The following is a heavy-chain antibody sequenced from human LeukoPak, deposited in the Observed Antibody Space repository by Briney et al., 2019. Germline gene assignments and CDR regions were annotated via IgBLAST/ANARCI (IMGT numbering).Heavy chain of an antibody. CDR2: ISGSGGAT. V-gene: IGHV3-23*01. J-gene: IGHJ4*02. Sequence: GGSLRLSCAASGFTFSSYGMSWVRQAPGKGLEWVSAISGSGGATYYADSVKGRFTISRDNSKNTLYLQMNSLRAEDTAVYYCARDPGQWLVLLDYWGQGTLVTVSS. CDR3: ARDPGQWLVLLDY. D-gene: IGHD6-19*01. CDR1: GFTFSSYG.